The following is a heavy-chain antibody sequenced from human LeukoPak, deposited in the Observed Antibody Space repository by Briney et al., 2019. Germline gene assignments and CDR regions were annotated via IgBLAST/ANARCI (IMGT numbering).Heavy chain of an antibody. Sequence: PGGSLRLSCAASGFTFSSYSMNWVRQAPGKGLEWVSSISSSSSYIYYADSVKGRFTISRDNAKNSLYLQMNSLRAEDTAVYYCARDRGGVSSSWYQDAFDIWGQGTMVTVSS. J-gene: IGHJ3*02. CDR1: GFTFSSYS. CDR3: ARDRGGVSSSWYQDAFDI. V-gene: IGHV3-21*01. CDR2: ISSSSSYI. D-gene: IGHD6-13*01.